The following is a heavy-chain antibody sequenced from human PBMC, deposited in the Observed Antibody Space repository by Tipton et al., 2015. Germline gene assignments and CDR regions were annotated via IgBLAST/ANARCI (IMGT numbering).Heavy chain of an antibody. CDR2: IYYSGST. D-gene: IGHD6-13*01. Sequence: GLVKPSETLSLNCTVSGGSIGSYGWGWIRQPPGKGLEWIGSIYYSGSTYYNPSLKSRVTISVDTSKNQFSLKLSSVTAADTAVYYCARQIAVAARDWFDPWGQGTLVTVSS. V-gene: IGHV4-39*01. J-gene: IGHJ5*02. CDR3: ARQIAVAARDWFDP. CDR1: GGSIGSYG.